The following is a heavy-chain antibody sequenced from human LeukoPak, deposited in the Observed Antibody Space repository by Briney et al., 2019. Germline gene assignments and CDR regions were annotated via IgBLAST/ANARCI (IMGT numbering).Heavy chain of an antibody. V-gene: IGHV4-61*08. CDR3: ARGYSYGPFDY. Sequence: SQTLSLTCTVSGGSISSGGHYWSWIPQPPGTGLVRLGYIYYSGSPNYNPSLKSRVTISVDTSKNQFPLKLSSVTAADTAVYYCARGYSYGPFDYWGQGTLVTVSS. D-gene: IGHD5-18*01. CDR1: GGSISSGGHY. CDR2: IYYSGSP. J-gene: IGHJ4*02.